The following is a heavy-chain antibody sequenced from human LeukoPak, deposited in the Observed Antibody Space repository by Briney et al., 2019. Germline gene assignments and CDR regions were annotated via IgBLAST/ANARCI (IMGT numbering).Heavy chain of an antibody. J-gene: IGHJ3*02. D-gene: IGHD5-18*01. CDR1: GFTLSSYA. CDR2: ISVSGNT. Sequence: GGSLRLSCAASGFTLSSYAMSWVRQGPGKGLEWVSAISVSGNTYHADSVKGRFTISRDSSKNTLYLQMNSLRAEDTAVYYCARGGYSYAFDIWGQGTMVTVSS. V-gene: IGHV3-23*01. CDR3: ARGGYSYAFDI.